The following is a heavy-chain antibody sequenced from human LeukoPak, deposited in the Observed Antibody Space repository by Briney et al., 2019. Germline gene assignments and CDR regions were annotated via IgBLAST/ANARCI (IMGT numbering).Heavy chain of an antibody. CDR2: IYYSGST. D-gene: IGHD2-21*02. V-gene: IGHV4-30-4*01. J-gene: IGHJ4*02. CDR1: GGSISSGDKY. Sequence: SETLSLSCNVSGGSISSGDKYWSWIRQPPGKGLEWIGYIYYSGSTYYNPSLKSRLTISVDTSENQFSLHLTSVTAADTAVYFCARVTRWAGLDFWGQGTLVTVSS. CDR3: ARVTRWAGLDF.